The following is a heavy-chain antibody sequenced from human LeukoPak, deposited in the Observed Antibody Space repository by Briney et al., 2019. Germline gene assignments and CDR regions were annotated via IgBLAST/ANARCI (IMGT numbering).Heavy chain of an antibody. CDR2: INPNSGGT. CDR1: GYTFTGYY. V-gene: IGHV1-2*02. J-gene: IGHJ4*02. D-gene: IGHD6-19*01. CDR3: ERDWEGSGWPHGY. Sequence: ASVKVSCKASGYTFTGYYMHWVRQAPGQGLEWMGWINPNSGGTNYAQKFQGRVTMTRDTSISTAYMELSRLRSDDTAVYYCERDWEGSGWPHGYWGQGTLVTVSS.